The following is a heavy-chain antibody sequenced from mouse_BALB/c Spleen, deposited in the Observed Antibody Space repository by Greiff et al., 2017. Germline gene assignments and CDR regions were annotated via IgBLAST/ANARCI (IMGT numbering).Heavy chain of an antibody. V-gene: IGHV3-2*02. CDR1: GYSITSDYA. Sequence: EVKLQESGPGLVKPSQSLSLTCTVTGYSITSDYAWNWIRQFPGNKLEWMGYISYSGSTSYNPSLKSRISITRDTSKNQFFLQLNSVTTEDTATYYCARGPHYYGSSYGYFDVWGAGTTVTVSS. CDR3: ARGPHYYGSSYGYFDV. D-gene: IGHD1-1*01. CDR2: ISYSGST. J-gene: IGHJ1*01.